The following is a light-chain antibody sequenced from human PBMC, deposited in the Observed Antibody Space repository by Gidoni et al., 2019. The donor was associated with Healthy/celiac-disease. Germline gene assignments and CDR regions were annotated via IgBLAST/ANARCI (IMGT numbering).Light chain of an antibody. CDR2: GNI. CDR3: QSYDTSLSGSEV. J-gene: IGLJ3*02. Sequence: SVLTPPPSVSGAPGQRVTISCTGSSSNIGAGYDVHWYQQLPGTAPKLLIYGNINRPSGVPDRFSGSKSGTSASLAITGLQAEDEADYYCQSYDTSLSGSEVFGGGTKLTV. V-gene: IGLV1-40*01. CDR1: SSNIGAGYD.